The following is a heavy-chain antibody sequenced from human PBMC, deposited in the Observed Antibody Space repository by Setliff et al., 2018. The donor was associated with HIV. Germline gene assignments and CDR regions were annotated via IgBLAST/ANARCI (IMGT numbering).Heavy chain of an antibody. J-gene: IGHJ6*02. CDR3: ARAPSCADSWCYMYYYYYYGMDV. V-gene: IGHV4-61*02. Sequence: SETLSLTCTVSGVSISSGSYYWSWIRQPAGGALEWIGRVFSTGTTNYNPSLKSRITMSVGTSKRHFSLTLNSVTAADTAAYYCARAPSCADSWCYMYYYYYYGMDVWGLGTTVTVSS. CDR1: GVSISSGSYY. D-gene: IGHD2-8*01. CDR2: VFSTGTT.